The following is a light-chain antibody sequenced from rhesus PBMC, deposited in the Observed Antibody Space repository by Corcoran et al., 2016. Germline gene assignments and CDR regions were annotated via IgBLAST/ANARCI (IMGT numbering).Light chain of an antibody. V-gene: IGKV3-24*04. J-gene: IGKJ1*01. Sequence: ETVVTQSPATLSLSPGERATLSCRASQSVGSYLAWYQQKPGQAPRLLISGASSRATGIPDRVSGRGSGTDFTLPISSLEPEDVGVYYCQQSSNLWTFGQGTKVEIK. CDR2: GAS. CDR1: QSVGSY. CDR3: QQSSNLWT.